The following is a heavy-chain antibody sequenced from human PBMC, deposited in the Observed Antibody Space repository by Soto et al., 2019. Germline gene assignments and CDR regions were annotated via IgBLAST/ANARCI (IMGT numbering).Heavy chain of an antibody. V-gene: IGHV3-30*18. CDR2: ISYDGSNK. CDR1: GFTFSSYG. J-gene: IGHJ4*02. Sequence: PGGSLRLSCAASGFTFSSYGMHWVRQAPGKGLEWVAVISYDGSNKYYADSVKGRFTISRDNSKNTLYLQMNSLRAEDTAVYYCAKDPRDSYAMGVPFYWGQGTLVTVSS. D-gene: IGHD5-18*01. CDR3: AKDPRDSYAMGVPFY.